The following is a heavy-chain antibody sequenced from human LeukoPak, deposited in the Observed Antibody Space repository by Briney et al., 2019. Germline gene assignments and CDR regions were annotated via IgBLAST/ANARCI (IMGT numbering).Heavy chain of an antibody. J-gene: IGHJ3*02. D-gene: IGHD3-16*01. Sequence: PSETLFLTCTVSGGSISSYYWSWIRQPPGKGLEWIGYIYYSGSTNYNPSLKSRVTISVDTSKNQFSLKLSSVTAADTAVYYCARVWGDAFDIWGQGTMVTVSS. CDR2: IYYSGST. V-gene: IGHV4-59*01. CDR1: GGSISSYY. CDR3: ARVWGDAFDI.